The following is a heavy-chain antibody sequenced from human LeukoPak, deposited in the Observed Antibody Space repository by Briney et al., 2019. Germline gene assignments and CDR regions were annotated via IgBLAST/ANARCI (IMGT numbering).Heavy chain of an antibody. V-gene: IGHV3-30*18. Sequence: GGSLRLSCAASGFTFSSYGMHWVRQAPGKGLEWVAVISYDGSNKYYADSVKGRFTISRDNSKNTLYMQMNSLRAEDTAVYYCAKPIDILTGPESWGQGTLVTVSS. D-gene: IGHD3-9*01. CDR1: GFTFSSYG. CDR3: AKPIDILTGPES. J-gene: IGHJ4*02. CDR2: ISYDGSNK.